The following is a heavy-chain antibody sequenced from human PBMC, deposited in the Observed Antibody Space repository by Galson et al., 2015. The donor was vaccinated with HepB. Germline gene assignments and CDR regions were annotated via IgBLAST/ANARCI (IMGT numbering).Heavy chain of an antibody. V-gene: IGHV3-64D*06. CDR2: ISSNGGST. J-gene: IGHJ4*02. D-gene: IGHD1-1*01. CDR3: VKGQPSYFDY. CDR1: GFTFSSYS. Sequence: SLRLSCAASGFTFSSYSMHWVRQAPGKGLEYLSGISSNGGSTYNADSLKGRFTISRDNSKSTLYLQMTSLRTEDTAVYYCVKGQPSYFDYWGQGTLVTVSS.